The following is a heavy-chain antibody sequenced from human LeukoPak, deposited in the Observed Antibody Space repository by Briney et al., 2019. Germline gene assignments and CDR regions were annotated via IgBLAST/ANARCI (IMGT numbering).Heavy chain of an antibody. J-gene: IGHJ4*02. CDR1: GGTFSSQT. Sequence: GSSVKVSCKASGGTFSSQTINWVRQAPGGGLEWMGRIIPVFGVADYAQKFQGRVTITTDEPTSTGYMELSSLTFDDTAVDYCARGHYGSGFWGQGTLVIVSS. D-gene: IGHD3-10*01. V-gene: IGHV1-69*05. CDR2: IIPVFGVA. CDR3: ARGHYGSGF.